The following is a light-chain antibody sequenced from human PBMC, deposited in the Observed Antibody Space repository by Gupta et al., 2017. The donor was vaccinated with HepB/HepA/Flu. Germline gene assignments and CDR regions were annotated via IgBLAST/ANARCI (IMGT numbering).Light chain of an antibody. Sequence: IVLTQSPGSLSLSPGERSTLSCRASQSVNNNYLAWYQQKLGQAPRLLIYGASSRATGITGGFGGGGEIKDFPLISSGPEHEVCAAYYNQQYCSSLTFGQGTRVEIK. CDR2: GAS. CDR1: QSVNNNY. V-gene: IGKV3-20*01. CDR3: QQYCSSLT. J-gene: IGKJ5*01.